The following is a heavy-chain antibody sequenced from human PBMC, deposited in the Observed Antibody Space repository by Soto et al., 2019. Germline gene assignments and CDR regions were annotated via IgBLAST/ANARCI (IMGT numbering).Heavy chain of an antibody. CDR2: INHSGST. V-gene: IGHV4-34*01. J-gene: IGHJ4*02. Sequence: QVQLQQWGAGLLKPSETLSLTCAVYGGSFSGYYWSWIRQPPGKGLEWIGEINHSGSTNYNPSLKSRVTISVYTSKNQFSLKLSSVTAADTAVYYCARGRGTYGSGSANFDYWGQGTLVTVSS. CDR3: ARGRGTYGSGSANFDY. D-gene: IGHD3-10*01. CDR1: GGSFSGYY.